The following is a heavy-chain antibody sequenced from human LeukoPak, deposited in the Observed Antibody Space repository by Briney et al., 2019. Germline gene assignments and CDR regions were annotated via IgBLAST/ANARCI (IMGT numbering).Heavy chain of an antibody. CDR1: GYTFISYY. Sequence: ASVKVSCKASGYTFISYYMHWVRQAPGQGLEWMGIINLSGGGTSHAQKFQGRVTMTEDTSTDTAYMELSSLRSEDTAVYYCATPGPDWGDAFDIWGQGTMVTVSS. CDR2: INLSGGGT. V-gene: IGHV1-46*01. J-gene: IGHJ3*02. D-gene: IGHD3/OR15-3a*01. CDR3: ATPGPDWGDAFDI.